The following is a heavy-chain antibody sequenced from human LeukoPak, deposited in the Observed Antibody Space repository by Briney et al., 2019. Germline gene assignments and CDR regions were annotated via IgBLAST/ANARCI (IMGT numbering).Heavy chain of an antibody. V-gene: IGHV1-69*13. J-gene: IGHJ4*02. CDR2: IIPIFGTA. Sequence: ASVKVSCKASGYTFTSYGISWVRQAPGQGLEWMGGIIPIFGTANYAQKFQGRVTITADESTSTAYMELSSLRSEDTAVYYCARDRYSNYHFDYWGQGTLVTVSS. CDR1: GYTFTSYG. D-gene: IGHD4-11*01. CDR3: ARDRYSNYHFDY.